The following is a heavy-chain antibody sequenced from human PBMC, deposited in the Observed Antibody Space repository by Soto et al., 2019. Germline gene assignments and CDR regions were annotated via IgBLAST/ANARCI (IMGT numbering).Heavy chain of an antibody. J-gene: IGHJ1*01. CDR2: IIPVFGRP. CDR3: AREASGYDF. V-gene: IGHV1-69*13. CDR1: GGTFSSFG. D-gene: IGHD5-12*01. Sequence: SGKVSYKASGGTFSSFGISWVRQAPGQGLEWMGGIIPVFGRPNYAQRFRGRLTITADESTNTSYMELIDLTSEDTAVYYCAREASGYDFWGQGTQVTVSS.